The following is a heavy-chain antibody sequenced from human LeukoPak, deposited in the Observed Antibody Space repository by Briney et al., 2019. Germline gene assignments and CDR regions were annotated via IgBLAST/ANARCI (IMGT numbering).Heavy chain of an antibody. CDR2: IYSGGST. D-gene: IGHD4-23*01. J-gene: IGHJ4*02. V-gene: IGHV3-66*01. CDR3: AREGGLLTVVSDY. CDR1: GFTVSSNY. Sequence: SGGSLRLSCAASGFTVSSNYMSWVRQAPGKGLEWVSVIYSGGSTYYADSVKGRFTISRDNSKNTLYLQMNSLRAEDTAVYYCAREGGLLTVVSDYWGQGTLVTVSS.